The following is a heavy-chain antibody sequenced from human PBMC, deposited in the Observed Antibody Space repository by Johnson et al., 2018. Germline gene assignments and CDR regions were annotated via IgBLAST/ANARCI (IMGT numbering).Heavy chain of an antibody. CDR2: VWVDETNE. V-gene: IGHV3-33*01. CDR3: VRDCGGDCYRRLYWYYYYMDG. D-gene: IGHD2-21*02. CDR1: GFTFKNYG. J-gene: IGHJ6*03. Sequence: QLVESGGGVVQPGRSLRLSCVTSGFTFKNYGMHWVRQAPGKGLEWVAVVWVDETNEFHADSVKGRFTISRDNGKDSLYLEMNSLRAEDTAVYYCVRDCGGDCYRRLYWYYYYMDGWGKGTTVTVSS.